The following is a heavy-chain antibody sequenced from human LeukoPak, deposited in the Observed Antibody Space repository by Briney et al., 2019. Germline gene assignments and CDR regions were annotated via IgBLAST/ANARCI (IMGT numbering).Heavy chain of an antibody. CDR2: ISGSGGST. J-gene: IGHJ4*02. CDR3: AKDQDPHSYGSGSYAPFDY. CDR1: GFSFTTHA. Sequence: GGSLRLSCVASGFSFTTHAMGWVHQAPGKGLEWVSHISGSGGSTKYSGSVKGRFTISRDNSKNTLYLQINSLRADDTAVYYCAKDQDPHSYGSGSYAPFDYWGQGTLVTVSS. V-gene: IGHV3-23*01. D-gene: IGHD3-10*01.